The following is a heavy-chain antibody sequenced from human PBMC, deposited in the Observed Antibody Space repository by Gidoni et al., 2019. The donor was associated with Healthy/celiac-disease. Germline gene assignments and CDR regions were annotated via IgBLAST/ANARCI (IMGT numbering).Heavy chain of an antibody. CDR2: ISYDGSNK. D-gene: IGHD6-19*01. CDR3: AKAPEQWLVKGGEYFQH. CDR1: GFTFSSYG. Sequence: QVQLVASGGGVVQPGRSLRLSCAASGFTFSSYGVHWVRQAPGKGMEWVAVISYDGSNKYYADSVKGRFNISRDNSKNTLYLQMNSLRAEDTAVYYCAKAPEQWLVKGGEYFQHWGQGTLVTVSS. V-gene: IGHV3-30*18. J-gene: IGHJ1*01.